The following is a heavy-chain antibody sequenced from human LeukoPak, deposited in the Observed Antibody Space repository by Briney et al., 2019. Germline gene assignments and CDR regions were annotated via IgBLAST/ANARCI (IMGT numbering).Heavy chain of an antibody. D-gene: IGHD5-24*01. CDR1: GYTFTSYY. V-gene: IGHV1-46*01. Sequence: GASVKVSCKASGYTFTSYYMHWVRQAPGQGLEWMGIINPSGGSTSYAQKFQGRVTITADESTSTAYMELSSLRSEDTAVYYCARDQRRRDGYNTGPVRKEDYYYYYMDVWGKGTTVTVSS. J-gene: IGHJ6*03. CDR3: ARDQRRRDGYNTGPVRKEDYYYYYMDV. CDR2: INPSGGST.